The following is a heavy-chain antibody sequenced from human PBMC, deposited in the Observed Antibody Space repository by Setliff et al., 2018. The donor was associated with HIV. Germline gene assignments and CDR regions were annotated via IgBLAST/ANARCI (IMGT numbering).Heavy chain of an antibody. Sequence: GSLRLSCAASALTFSNAWMSWVRQAPGKGLEWIGEIHPTGHINYNPSYKSRVTVSLDTSKIQFSLKLNSVTAADTGVYYCAAFDSGRDVWGQGTLVTVSS. V-gene: IGHV4-34*08. CDR1: ALTFSNAW. J-gene: IGHJ4*02. D-gene: IGHD6-19*01. CDR3: AAFDSGRDV. CDR2: IHPTGHI.